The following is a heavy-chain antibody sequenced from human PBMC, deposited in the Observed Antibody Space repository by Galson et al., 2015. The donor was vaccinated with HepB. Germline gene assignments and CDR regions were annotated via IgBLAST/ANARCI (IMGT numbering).Heavy chain of an antibody. Sequence: ETLSLTCAVDGESFSGYYWSWIRQPPGKGLEWIGEINHSGSTNYNPSLKSRVTISVDTSKNQFSLKLSSVTAADTAVYYCARGPTSTVTTLIPFDYWGQGTLVTVSS. CDR2: INHSGST. D-gene: IGHD4-17*01. V-gene: IGHV4-34*01. CDR3: ARGPTSTVTTLIPFDY. CDR1: GESFSGYY. J-gene: IGHJ4*02.